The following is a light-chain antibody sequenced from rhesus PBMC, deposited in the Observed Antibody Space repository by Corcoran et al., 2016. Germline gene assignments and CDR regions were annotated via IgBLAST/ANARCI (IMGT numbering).Light chain of an antibody. Sequence: DIQMTQSPSSLSASVGDTVTITCRASQGISSYLNWFQQKPGKAPKLLIYDASSLESGVPSRFSGSGSVTDFTLTISSLQPEDFAAYYCLQHNSYPMYSFGQGTKVEIK. CDR3: LQHNSYPMYS. J-gene: IGKJ2*01. V-gene: IGKV1-28*03. CDR1: QGISSY. CDR2: DAS.